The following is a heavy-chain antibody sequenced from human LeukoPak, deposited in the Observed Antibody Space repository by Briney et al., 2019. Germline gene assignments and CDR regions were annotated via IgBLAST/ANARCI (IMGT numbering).Heavy chain of an antibody. CDR2: IIGSGVTT. D-gene: IGHD3-10*01. CDR1: GFTFSSYA. Sequence: PGGSLRLSRAASGFTFSSYAMSWVRQAPGKGLEWVSGIIGSGVTTYYADSVKGRFTISRDNSKNTLYLQMNSLRAEDTAVYYCAKSPGALNYMDVWGKGTTVTVSS. CDR3: AKSPGALNYMDV. J-gene: IGHJ6*03. V-gene: IGHV3-23*01.